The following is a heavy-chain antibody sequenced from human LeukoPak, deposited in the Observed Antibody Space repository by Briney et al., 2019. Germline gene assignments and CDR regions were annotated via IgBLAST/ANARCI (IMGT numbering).Heavy chain of an antibody. D-gene: IGHD1-26*01. CDR2: INPNSGGT. Sequence: ASVKVSCKASGYTFTGYYMHWVRQAPGQGLEWMGWINPNSGGTNYAQKFQGRVTMTRDTSISTAYMELSRLRSDDTAVYYCARARSYYEPALDCWGQGTLVTVSS. V-gene: IGHV1-2*02. J-gene: IGHJ4*02. CDR1: GYTFTGYY. CDR3: ARARSYYEPALDC.